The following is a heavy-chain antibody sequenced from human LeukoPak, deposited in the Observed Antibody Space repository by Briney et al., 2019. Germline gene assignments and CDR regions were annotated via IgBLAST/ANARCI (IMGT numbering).Heavy chain of an antibody. V-gene: IGHV4-59*01. CDR3: VRENYSSGWYGIIDY. CDR1: GGSISNYY. Sequence: SETLSLTCTVSGGSISNYYWSWIRQPPGKGLEWIGYIYYSGNTDYNPSLKSRVTISVDTSKNQFSLKLSSVTAADTAVYYCVRENYSSGWYGIIDYWGQGTLVTVSS. J-gene: IGHJ4*02. D-gene: IGHD6-19*01. CDR2: IYYSGNT.